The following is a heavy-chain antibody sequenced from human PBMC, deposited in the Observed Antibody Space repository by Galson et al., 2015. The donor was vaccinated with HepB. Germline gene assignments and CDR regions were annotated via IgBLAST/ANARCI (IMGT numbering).Heavy chain of an antibody. CDR3: AREGTQEFEMEWLLYYGMDV. J-gene: IGHJ6*02. V-gene: IGHV3-48*03. Sequence: SLRLSCAASGFTFSSYEMNWVRQAPGKGLEWVSYISSSGSTIYYADSVKGRFTISRDNAKNSLYLQMNSLRAEDTAVYYCAREGTQEFEMEWLLYYGMDVWGQGTTVTVSS. CDR1: GFTFSSYE. D-gene: IGHD3-3*01. CDR2: ISSSGSTI.